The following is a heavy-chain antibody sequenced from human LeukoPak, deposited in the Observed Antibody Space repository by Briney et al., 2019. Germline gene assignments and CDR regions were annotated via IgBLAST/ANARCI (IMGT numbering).Heavy chain of an antibody. CDR3: AKDRSSYGSSLYGLDV. J-gene: IGHJ6*02. Sequence: AGGSLRLSCAASGFTFSTYGMHWVRQAPGKGLEWVAIISYDGSNKYYADSVKGRFTISRDNSKNTLSLQMNSLRDEDTAVYYCAKDRSSYGSSLYGLDVWGQGTTVTVSS. CDR1: GFTFSTYG. V-gene: IGHV3-30*18. D-gene: IGHD3-10*01. CDR2: ISYDGSNK.